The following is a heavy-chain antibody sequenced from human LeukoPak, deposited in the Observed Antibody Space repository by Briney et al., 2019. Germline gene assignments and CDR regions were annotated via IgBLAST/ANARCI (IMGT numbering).Heavy chain of an antibody. CDR1: GFTFSNYW. Sequence: KSGGTLRLSCAASGFTFSNYWMSWVRQAPGKGLEWVSSISSSSSYIYYADSVKGRFTISRDNAKNSLYLQMNSLRAEDTAVYYCARDDSHDIWGQGTMVTVSS. V-gene: IGHV3-21*01. CDR2: ISSSSSYI. CDR3: ARDDSHDI. J-gene: IGHJ3*02. D-gene: IGHD3-22*01.